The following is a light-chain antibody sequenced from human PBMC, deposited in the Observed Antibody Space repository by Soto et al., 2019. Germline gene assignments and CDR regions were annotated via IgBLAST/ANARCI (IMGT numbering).Light chain of an antibody. V-gene: IGLV2-23*01. CDR1: SSDVGSYKL. CDR3: CSYAGSSTDVV. CDR2: EGS. Sequence: QSVLTQPASVSGSPGQSITISCTGTSSDVGSYKLVSWYQQHPGKAPKLMIYEGSERPSGVSNRFSGPKSGNTASLTISGLQAEDEADYYCCSYAGSSTDVVLGGGTKLTVL. J-gene: IGLJ2*01.